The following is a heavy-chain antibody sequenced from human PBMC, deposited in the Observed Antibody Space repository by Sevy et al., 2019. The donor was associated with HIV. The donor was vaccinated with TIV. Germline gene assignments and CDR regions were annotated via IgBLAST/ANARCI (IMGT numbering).Heavy chain of an antibody. CDR3: AGGGAPLAYSSGGSCYPGWFDP. V-gene: IGHV4-59*01. CDR2: IYYSGST. D-gene: IGHD2-15*01. Sequence: SETLSLTCTVSGGSISSYYWSWIRQPPGKGLEWIGYIYYSGSTNYNPSLKSRVTISVDTSKNQFSLKLSSVTAADTAVYYCAGGGAPLAYSSGGSCYPGWFDPWGQGTLVTVSS. CDR1: GGSISSYY. J-gene: IGHJ5*02.